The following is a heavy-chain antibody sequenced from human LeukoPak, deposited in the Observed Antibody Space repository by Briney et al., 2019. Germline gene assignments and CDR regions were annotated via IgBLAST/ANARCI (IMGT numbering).Heavy chain of an antibody. CDR2: IKQDGSEE. D-gene: IGHD3-22*01. V-gene: IGHV3-7*01. CDR1: GFSLSRYW. J-gene: IGHJ4*02. CDR3: ARDSTARNIGFYYYDSSGSFDY. Sequence: GGSLRLSCAASGFSLSRYWMTWVRQAPGKGLERVANIKQDGSEEYYVDSVKGRFTISRDNAKNSLYLQMNSLRAEDTAVYYCARDSTARNIGFYYYDSSGSFDYWGQGTLVTVSS.